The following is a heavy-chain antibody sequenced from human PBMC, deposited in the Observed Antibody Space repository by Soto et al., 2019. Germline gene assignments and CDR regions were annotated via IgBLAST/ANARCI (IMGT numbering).Heavy chain of an antibody. D-gene: IGHD2-15*01. Sequence: EVQLLESGGGLVQPGGSLRLSCAASGFTFSSYAMSWVRQAPGKGLEWVSAISGSGGSTYYADTVKGRFTISRDNSKNTLYLQMKCLIAEDTSLYYCVVVVVAAANFDYWCQGTLVTVVS. CDR1: GFTFSSYA. J-gene: IGHJ4*02. V-gene: IGHV3-23*01. CDR3: VVVVVAAANFDY. CDR2: ISGSGGST.